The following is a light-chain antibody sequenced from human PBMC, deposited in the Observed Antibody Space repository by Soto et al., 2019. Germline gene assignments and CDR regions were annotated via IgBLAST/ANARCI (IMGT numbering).Light chain of an antibody. J-gene: IGLJ2*01. CDR1: SSDVGSYNY. CDR3: SSYTSSSTLA. Sequence: QSVLTQPASVSGSPGQSITISCTGTSSDVGSYNYVSWYQQHPGKAPKLMIYDVSNRPSGVSNRFSGSKSGNTASLTISGLQAEDEADYYCSSYTSSSTLAFGGGTKVTVL. CDR2: DVS. V-gene: IGLV2-14*01.